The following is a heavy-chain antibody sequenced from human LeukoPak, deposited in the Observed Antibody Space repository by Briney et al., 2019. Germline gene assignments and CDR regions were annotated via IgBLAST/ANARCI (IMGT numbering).Heavy chain of an antibody. J-gene: IGHJ5*02. CDR1: GGSISSGGYY. CDR2: IYYSGST. Sequence: SETLSLTCTVSGGSISSGGYYWSWIRQHPGKGLEWIGYIYYSGSTNYNPSLKSRVTISVDTSKNQFSLKLSSVTAADTAVYYCAGSYDFWSGRGQILDPWGQGTLVTVSS. CDR3: AGSYDFWSGRGQILDP. V-gene: IGHV4-61*08. D-gene: IGHD3-3*01.